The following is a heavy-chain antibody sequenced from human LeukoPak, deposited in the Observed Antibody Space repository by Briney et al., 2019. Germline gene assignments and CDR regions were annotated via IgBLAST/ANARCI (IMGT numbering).Heavy chain of an antibody. CDR2: IYYTGST. D-gene: IGHD1-20*01. J-gene: IGHJ4*02. CDR1: GGSISTYY. Sequence: SETLSLTCTVSGGSISTYYWSWIRHPPGKGLEWIGSIYYTGSTYYNPSLKSRVTMAVDTSKNQFSLKLISVTAADTAVYYCARVITATTREDSWGQGTLVTVSS. V-gene: IGHV4-59*08. CDR3: ARVITATTREDS.